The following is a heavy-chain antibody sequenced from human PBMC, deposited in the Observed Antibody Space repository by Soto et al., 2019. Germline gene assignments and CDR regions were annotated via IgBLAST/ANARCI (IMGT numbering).Heavy chain of an antibody. J-gene: IGHJ4*02. CDR1: GGSSSGYY. V-gene: IGHV4-34*01. D-gene: IGHD2-21*02. Sequence: PSETLSLTCAVYGGSSSGYYWNWIRQSPGKGLEWIGEINHNGSTKYNLPLKSRATISVDTSKNQFSLKVSSVTAADTAVYYCARRIVVVTAHDYWGQGTLVTVSS. CDR3: ARRIVVVTAHDY. CDR2: INHNGST.